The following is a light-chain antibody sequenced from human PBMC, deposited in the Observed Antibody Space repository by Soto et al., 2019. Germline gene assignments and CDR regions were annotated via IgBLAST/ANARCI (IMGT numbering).Light chain of an antibody. CDR2: EAS. CDR1: QGIRND. V-gene: IGKV1-6*01. CDR3: QQYNSYSWT. Sequence: AILMTQSPSSLSASVGDRVTITCRASQGIRNDLAWYQQKPGKAPKLLIYEASTLQSGVPSRFSGSYSGTDFTLTISTLQPEDFGTYYCQQYNSYSWTFGQGNKVDIK. J-gene: IGKJ1*01.